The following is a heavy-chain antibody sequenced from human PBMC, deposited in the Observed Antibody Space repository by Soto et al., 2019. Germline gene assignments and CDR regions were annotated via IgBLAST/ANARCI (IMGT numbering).Heavy chain of an antibody. CDR2: IVGSDGST. V-gene: IGHV3-23*01. CDR3: ARGRDSAWYGVGI. CDR1: GFTFDNYA. D-gene: IGHD6-19*01. J-gene: IGHJ4*02. Sequence: GGSLRLSCASSGFTFDNYAISWVRQAPGKGLEWVSAIVGSDGSTYYADSAKGRFTISRDSSSNTLYLQMNGLRAEDTAVYYCARGRDSAWYGVGIWGQGTLVTVSS.